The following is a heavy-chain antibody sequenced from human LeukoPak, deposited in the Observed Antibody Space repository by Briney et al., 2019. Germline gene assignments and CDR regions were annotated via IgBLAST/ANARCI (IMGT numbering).Heavy chain of an antibody. CDR1: GFSFISYG. D-gene: IGHD4-17*01. CDR2: ISDDGRSK. V-gene: IGHV3-30*18. Sequence: GGSLRLSCAASGFSFISYGMHWVRQAPGKGLEWVGVISDDGRSKDHADSVKGRFTISRDNSKDTLYLQMNSLRDEDTAVYYCAKRPSDYGDYVSYFDYWGQGTLVTVSS. CDR3: AKRPSDYGDYVSYFDY. J-gene: IGHJ4*02.